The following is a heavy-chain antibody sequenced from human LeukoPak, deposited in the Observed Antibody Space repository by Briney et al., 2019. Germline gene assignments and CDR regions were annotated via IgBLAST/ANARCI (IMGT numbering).Heavy chain of an antibody. J-gene: IGHJ4*02. Sequence: SGPALVKPTQTLTLTCTFSGFSLSTSGMCVSWIRQPPGKALEWLARIDWDDDKYYSTSLKTRLTISKDTSKNQVVLTMTNMDPVDTATYYCARTEYSSSSNYFDYWGQGTLVTVSP. V-gene: IGHV2-70*11. CDR3: ARTEYSSSSNYFDY. CDR2: IDWDDDK. CDR1: GFSLSTSGMC. D-gene: IGHD6-6*01.